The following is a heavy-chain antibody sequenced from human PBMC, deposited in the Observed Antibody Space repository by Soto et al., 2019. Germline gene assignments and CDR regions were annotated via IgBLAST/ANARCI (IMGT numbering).Heavy chain of an antibody. Sequence: PGGSLRLSCAASGFTFSSYSMNWVRQAPGKGLEWVSSISSSSSYIYYADSVKGRFTISRDNAKNSLYLQMNSLRAEDTAVYYCARGPLGSGWYGFFDYWGQGTLVTVPQ. J-gene: IGHJ4*02. V-gene: IGHV3-21*01. CDR2: ISSSSSYI. D-gene: IGHD6-19*01. CDR1: GFTFSSYS. CDR3: ARGPLGSGWYGFFDY.